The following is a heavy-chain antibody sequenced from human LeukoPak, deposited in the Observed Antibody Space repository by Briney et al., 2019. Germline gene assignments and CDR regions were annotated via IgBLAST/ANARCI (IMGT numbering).Heavy chain of an antibody. V-gene: IGHV3-23*01. D-gene: IGHD5-18*01. CDR3: AWTRRGLHGNFDY. CDR2: ISGSGGST. J-gene: IGHJ4*02. Sequence: GGSLRLSRAASGFTFSSYAMSWVRQAPGKGLEWVSAISGSGGSTYYADSVKGRFTISRDNSKNTLYLQMNSLRAEDTAVYYCAWTRRGLHGNFDYWGQGTLVTVSS. CDR1: GFTFSSYA.